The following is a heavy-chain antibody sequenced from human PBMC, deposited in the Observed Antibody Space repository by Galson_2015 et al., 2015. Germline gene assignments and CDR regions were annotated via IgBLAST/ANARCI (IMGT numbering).Heavy chain of an antibody. CDR2: INPSGGST. D-gene: IGHD2-2*02. J-gene: IGHJ6*02. Sequence: SVKVSCKASGYTFTSYYMHWVRQAPGQGLEWMGIINPSGGSTSYAQKFQGRVTMTRDTSTSTVYMELSSLRSEDTAVYYCARAQVVPAAIGGSSTHYYGMDVWGQGTTVTVSS. V-gene: IGHV1-46*01. CDR1: GYTFTSYY. CDR3: ARAQVVPAAIGGSSTHYYGMDV.